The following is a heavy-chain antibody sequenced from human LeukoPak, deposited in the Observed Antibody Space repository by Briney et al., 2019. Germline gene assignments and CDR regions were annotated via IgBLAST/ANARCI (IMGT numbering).Heavy chain of an antibody. CDR1: GGSISSSSYY. Sequence: SETLSLTCTVSGGSISSSSYYWDWIRQPPGKGLEWIGSIYYSGSTYYNPSLKSRVTISVDTSKNQFSLKLSSVTAADTAVYYCARHGDSSSWYLTPFDYWGQGTLVTVSS. CDR3: ARHGDSSSWYLTPFDY. D-gene: IGHD6-13*01. CDR2: IYYSGST. V-gene: IGHV4-39*01. J-gene: IGHJ4*02.